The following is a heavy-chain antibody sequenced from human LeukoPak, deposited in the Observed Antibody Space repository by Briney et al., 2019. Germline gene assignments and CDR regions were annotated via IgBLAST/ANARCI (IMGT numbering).Heavy chain of an antibody. V-gene: IGHV4-34*01. CDR3: AREVDDYVWGSYRYIYAFDI. CDR2: INHSGST. D-gene: IGHD3-16*02. Sequence: SETLSLTCAAYGGSFSGYYWSWIRQPPGKGLEWIGEINHSGSTNYNPSLKSRVTISVDTSKNQFSLKLSSVTAADTAVYYCAREVDDYVWGSYRYIYAFDIWGQGTMVTVSS. CDR1: GGSFSGYY. J-gene: IGHJ3*02.